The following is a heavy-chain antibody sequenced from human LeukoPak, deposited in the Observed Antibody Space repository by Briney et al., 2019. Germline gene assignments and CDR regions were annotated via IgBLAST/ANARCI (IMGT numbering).Heavy chain of an antibody. CDR3: ARHKYSSGWYETDY. D-gene: IGHD6-19*01. CDR2: IYYSGST. Sequence: SETLSLTCTISGGSISNSSYYLGWTRQPPGKGLEWIGSIYYSGSTYYNPSLKSRVTISVDTSKNQFSLRLTSVTAADTAVYYCARHKYSSGWYETDYWGQGTLVTVSS. V-gene: IGHV4-39*01. J-gene: IGHJ4*02. CDR1: GGSISNSSYY.